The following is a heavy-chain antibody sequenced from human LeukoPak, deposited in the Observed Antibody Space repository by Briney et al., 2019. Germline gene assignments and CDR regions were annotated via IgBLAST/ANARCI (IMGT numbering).Heavy chain of an antibody. V-gene: IGHV3-30*02. J-gene: IGHJ4*02. CDR1: GFTFSTHG. Sequence: GGSLRLSCAASGFTFSTHGMHWVRQAPGKGLEWVAFIRYDGSNKYYADSVKGRFTISRDNSKNTLCLQMNSLRAEDTAVYYCAKDQQWLVQYYFDYWGQGTLVTVSS. D-gene: IGHD6-19*01. CDR3: AKDQQWLVQYYFDY. CDR2: IRYDGSNK.